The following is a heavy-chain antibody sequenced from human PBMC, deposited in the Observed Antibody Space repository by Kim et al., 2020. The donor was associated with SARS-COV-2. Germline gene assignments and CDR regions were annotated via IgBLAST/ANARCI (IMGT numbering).Heavy chain of an antibody. Sequence: ASVKVSCKTSGYTFTNYAMNWVRQAPGQGLEWMGWINTNTGNPTYAQGFTGRFVFSLDTSVSTAYLQLSSLKAEDTAVYYCARTFHFGSGSGFYYWGQGTLVTVSS. J-gene: IGHJ4*02. D-gene: IGHD3-10*01. CDR2: INTNTGNP. V-gene: IGHV7-4-1*02. CDR1: GYTFTNYA. CDR3: ARTFHFGSGSGFYY.